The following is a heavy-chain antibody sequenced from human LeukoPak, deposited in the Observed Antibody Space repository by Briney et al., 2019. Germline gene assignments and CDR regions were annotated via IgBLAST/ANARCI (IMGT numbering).Heavy chain of an antibody. CDR3: ARARGYYGSGSYYNS. V-gene: IGHV4-34*01. CDR2: INHSGST. Sequence: SETLSLTCAVYGGSFSGYYWSWIRQSPGKGLEWIREINHSGSTNYNPSLKSRVTISVDTSKNQFSLKLSSVTAADTAVYYCARARGYYGSGSYYNSWGQGTLVTVSS. D-gene: IGHD3-10*01. J-gene: IGHJ4*02. CDR1: GGSFSGYY.